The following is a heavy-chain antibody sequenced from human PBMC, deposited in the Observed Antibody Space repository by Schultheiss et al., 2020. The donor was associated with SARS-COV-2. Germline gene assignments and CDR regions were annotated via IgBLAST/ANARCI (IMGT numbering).Heavy chain of an antibody. CDR3: ARHGSSSGWFDP. Sequence: LRLSCTVSGGSISSGGYYWSWIRQPAGKGLEWIGRIYTSGSTYYNPSLKSRVTISVDRSKNQFSLKLSSVTAADTAVYYCARHGSSSGWFDPWGQGTLVTVSS. CDR1: GGSISSGGYY. J-gene: IGHJ5*02. D-gene: IGHD6-6*01. V-gene: IGHV4-61*02. CDR2: IYTSGST.